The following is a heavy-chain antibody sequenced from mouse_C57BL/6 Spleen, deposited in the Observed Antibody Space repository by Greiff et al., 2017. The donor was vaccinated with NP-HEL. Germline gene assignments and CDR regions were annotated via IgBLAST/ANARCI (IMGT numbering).Heavy chain of an antibody. V-gene: IGHV1-64*01. CDR1: GYTFTSYW. D-gene: IGHD1-2*01. CDR3: AAITPFPYAMDY. J-gene: IGHJ4*01. Sequence: QVQLQQPGAELVKPGASVKLSCKASGYTFTSYWMHWVKQRPGQGLEWIGMIHPNSGSTNYNEKFKSKATLTVDKSSSTAYMQLSSLTSEDSAVFYCAAITPFPYAMDYWGQGTSVTVSS. CDR2: IHPNSGST.